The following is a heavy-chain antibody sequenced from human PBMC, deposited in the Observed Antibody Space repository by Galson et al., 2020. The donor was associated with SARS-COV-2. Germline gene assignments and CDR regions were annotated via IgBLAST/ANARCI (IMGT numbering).Heavy chain of an antibody. CDR3: ASPSYGGGNPIGY. CDR1: GFTFSGSA. J-gene: IGHJ4*02. CDR2: IRSKVNNYAT. D-gene: IGHD4-17*01. V-gene: IGHV3-73*01. Sequence: GGSLRLSCAASGFTFSGSAMHWVRQASGKGLEWVGRIRSKVNNYATTYAASVKGRFIISRDDSKNTAYLQMNSLRTEDTAVYYCASPSYGGGNPIGYWGQGALVTVSS.